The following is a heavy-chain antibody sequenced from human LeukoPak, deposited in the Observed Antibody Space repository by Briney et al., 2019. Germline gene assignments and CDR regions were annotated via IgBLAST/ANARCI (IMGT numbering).Heavy chain of an antibody. CDR3: ARARYSYGYAFDY. J-gene: IGHJ4*02. CDR1: GVSISNYF. Sequence: SETLSLTCNVFGVSISNYFWSWLRQPAGKGLEWIGRFYASGTTYYNPSLRSRVTLSMDTSKNQFSLKLSSVTAADTAVYYCARARYSYGYAFDYWGQGTLVTVSS. D-gene: IGHD5-18*01. V-gene: IGHV4-4*07. CDR2: FYASGTT.